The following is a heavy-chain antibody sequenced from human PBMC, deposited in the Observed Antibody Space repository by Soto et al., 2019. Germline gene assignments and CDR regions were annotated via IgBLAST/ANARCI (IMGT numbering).Heavy chain of an antibody. CDR3: ARPYSSSWYGMGY. V-gene: IGHV1-46*03. CDR2: INPDGGVT. CDR1: GYTFIKSF. J-gene: IGHJ4*02. D-gene: IGHD6-13*01. Sequence: QVQLVQSGTEVKKPGASVKVSCKASGYTFIKSFIHWVRQAPGQGLEWMAIINPDGGVTTYAQKLRGRVTATRDTSTSTVYMEVNSLTSEDPAVYYCARPYSSSWYGMGYWGQGTLVTVSS.